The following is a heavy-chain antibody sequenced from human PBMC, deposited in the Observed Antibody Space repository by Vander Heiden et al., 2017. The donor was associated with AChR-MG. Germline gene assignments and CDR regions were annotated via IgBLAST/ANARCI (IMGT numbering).Heavy chain of an antibody. D-gene: IGHD5-18*01. CDR2: INSDGSRK. Sequence: EVQLVESGGALVQPGGSLRLPCAASGFNFSNYWMHWVRQAPGKGLVWVSRINSDGSRKAYAASVKGRFTISRDNAENTLYLQMNSLRTEDTALYYCARGAGGYTYGWGQGTLVTVSS. J-gene: IGHJ4*02. CDR3: ARGAGGYTYG. CDR1: GFNFSNYW. V-gene: IGHV3-74*01.